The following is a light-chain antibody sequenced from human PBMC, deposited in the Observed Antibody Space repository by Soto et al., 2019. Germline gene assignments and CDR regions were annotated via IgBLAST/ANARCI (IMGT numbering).Light chain of an antibody. CDR2: DAS. CDR1: QSISSW. J-gene: IGKJ2*01. CDR3: QQYNSYLDP. V-gene: IGKV1-5*01. Sequence: DIQMTQSPSTLSASVGDRVTITCRASQSISSWLAWYQQKPGKAPKLLIYDASSLESGVPSRFSGSGSGTEFTLTISSLQPDDFATYYFQQYNSYLDPFGQGTKLEIK.